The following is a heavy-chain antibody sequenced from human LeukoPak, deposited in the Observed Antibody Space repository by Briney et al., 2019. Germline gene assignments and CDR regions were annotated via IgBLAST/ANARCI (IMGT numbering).Heavy chain of an antibody. D-gene: IGHD6-13*01. CDR3: ASSTSSYSSSRYTDY. CDR2: IIPIFGTA. V-gene: IGHV1-69*01. Sequence: SVTVSCKASGGTFSSYAISWVRQAPGQGLEWMGGIIPIFGTANYAQKFQGRVTITADESTSTAYMELSSLRSEDTAVYYCASSTSSYSSSRYTDYWGQGTLVTVSS. J-gene: IGHJ4*02. CDR1: GGTFSSYA.